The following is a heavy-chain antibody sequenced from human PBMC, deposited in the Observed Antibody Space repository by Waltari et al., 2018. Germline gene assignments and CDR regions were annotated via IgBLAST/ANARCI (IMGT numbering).Heavy chain of an antibody. D-gene: IGHD3-16*01. V-gene: IGHV3-7*01. CDR1: GFRFGPHW. J-gene: IGHJ4*02. CDR2: INQDGTEK. Sequence: EVQLAESGGGLVQPGGSLRLSCATSGFRFGPHWMSWVRQAPGKGLGWVANINQDGTEKYYAGFVKGRFTISRDNTEDSLYLQLNGLTGEDTALYYCTRGRVEGAGLERWYYFDYWGQGTLVTVSS. CDR3: TRGRVEGAGLERWYYFDY.